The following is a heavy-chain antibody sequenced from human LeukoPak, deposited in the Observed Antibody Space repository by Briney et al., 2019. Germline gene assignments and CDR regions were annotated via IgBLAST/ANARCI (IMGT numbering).Heavy chain of an antibody. D-gene: IGHD3-10*01. CDR1: GLTFSSYS. CDR3: AKYLGSGTSFDD. Sequence: GGSLRLSCAASGLTFSSYSMSWVRQAPGKGLEWVSGISFSGTTTYYADSVKGRFTISRDNSKNTLYLQMNSLRAEDTAVYYCAKYLGSGTSFDDWGQGTLVTVSS. J-gene: IGHJ4*02. CDR2: ISFSGTTT. V-gene: IGHV3-23*01.